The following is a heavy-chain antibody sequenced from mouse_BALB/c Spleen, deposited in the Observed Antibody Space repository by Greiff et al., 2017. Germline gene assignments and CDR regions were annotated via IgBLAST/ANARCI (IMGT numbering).Heavy chain of an antibody. CDR2: ISDGGSYT. CDR1: GFTFSDYY. Sequence: EVQLVESGGGLVKPGGSLKLSCAASGFTFSDYYMYWVRQTPEKRLEWVATISDGGSYTYYPDSVKGRFTISRDNAKNNLYLQMSSLKSEDTAMYYCARGEVRGYFDYWGQGTTLTVSS. D-gene: IGHD2-14*01. V-gene: IGHV5-4*02. J-gene: IGHJ2*01. CDR3: ARGEVRGYFDY.